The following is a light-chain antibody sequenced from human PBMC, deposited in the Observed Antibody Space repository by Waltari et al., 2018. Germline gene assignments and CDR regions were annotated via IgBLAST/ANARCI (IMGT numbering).Light chain of an antibody. CDR1: SGHSSYI. Sequence: QPVLTQSSSASATLGSSVKLTCTLNSGHSSYIIAWHQQQPGKAPRFLMKLEGSGSYNKGSGVPDRFSGSTSGADRYLTISNLQSEDEADYYCETWDRNSLVCGRGTKLTVL. CDR2: LEGSGSY. CDR3: ETWDRNSLV. V-gene: IGLV4-60*03. J-gene: IGLJ2*01.